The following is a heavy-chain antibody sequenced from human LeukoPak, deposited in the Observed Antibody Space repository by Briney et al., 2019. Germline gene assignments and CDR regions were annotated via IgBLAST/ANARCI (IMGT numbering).Heavy chain of an antibody. CDR1: GGTFSSYA. CDR3: ARSVYYDSSGRYGMDV. J-gene: IGHJ6*02. Sequence: SVKVSRKASGGTFSSYAISWVRQAPGQGLEWMGGIIPIFGTANYAQKFQGRVTITADESTSTAYMELSSLRSEDTAVYYCARSVYYDSSGRYGMDVWGQGTTVTVSS. V-gene: IGHV1-69*13. CDR2: IIPIFGTA. D-gene: IGHD3-22*01.